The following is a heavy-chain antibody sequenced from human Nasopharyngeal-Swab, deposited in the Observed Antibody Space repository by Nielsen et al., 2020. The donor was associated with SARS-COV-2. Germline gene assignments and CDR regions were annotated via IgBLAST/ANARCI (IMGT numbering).Heavy chain of an antibody. J-gene: IGHJ2*01. Sequence: SGPTLVKPTQILTLTCTVSGFSLSSSGMCVTWIRQPPGKALEWLALIDWADDKYYSTSLKTRLTISTDTSKNQVVLTMTNMDPADTATYYCARLSDGTTWYRSNWDFDLWGRGTLVTVSS. CDR2: IDWADDK. D-gene: IGHD6-13*01. CDR3: ARLSDGTTWYRSNWDFDL. CDR1: GFSLSSSGMC. V-gene: IGHV2-70*01.